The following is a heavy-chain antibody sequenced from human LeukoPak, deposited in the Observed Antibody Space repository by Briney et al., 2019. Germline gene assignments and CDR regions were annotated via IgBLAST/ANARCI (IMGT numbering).Heavy chain of an antibody. Sequence: SETLSLTCTISGDSTNTYFWSWIRQPPGKGLEWIGYFYYTGTTNYNRSLKSRVTISVDTSKNQFSLKVNSVTAADTGVYYCASKSTDHGELRFDYWGQGTLVTVSS. CDR2: FYYTGTT. CDR1: GDSTNTYF. V-gene: IGHV4-59*01. CDR3: ASKSTDHGELRFDY. J-gene: IGHJ4*02. D-gene: IGHD4-17*01.